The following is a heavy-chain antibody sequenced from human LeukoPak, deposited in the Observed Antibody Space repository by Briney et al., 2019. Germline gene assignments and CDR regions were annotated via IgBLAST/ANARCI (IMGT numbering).Heavy chain of an antibody. Sequence: ASVKVSCKAFGYTFTSYDINWVRQATGQGLEWMGWMNPNSGNTGYAQKFQGRVTITRNTSISTAYMELSSLRSEDTAVYYCARAGIAAYYYYYMDVWGKGTTVTVSS. D-gene: IGHD6-13*01. CDR1: GYTFTSYD. CDR2: MNPNSGNT. CDR3: ARAGIAAYYYYYMDV. J-gene: IGHJ6*03. V-gene: IGHV1-8*03.